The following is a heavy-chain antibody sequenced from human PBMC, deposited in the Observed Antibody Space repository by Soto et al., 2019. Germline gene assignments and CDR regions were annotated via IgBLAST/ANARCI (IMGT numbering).Heavy chain of an antibody. D-gene: IGHD4-17*01. CDR3: AKDRNTVDYHYGMDV. CDR2: ISGGGGST. CDR1: GFTFSSYA. V-gene: IGHV3-23*01. J-gene: IGHJ6*02. Sequence: EVQLLESGGGLVQPGGSLRLSCAASGFTFSSYAMTWVRQAPGKGLEWVSGISGGGGSTYYADSVKGRFTISRDNSKNALFLQMNSLRADVPAVYYCAKDRNTVDYHYGMDVWGQGTTVTVSS.